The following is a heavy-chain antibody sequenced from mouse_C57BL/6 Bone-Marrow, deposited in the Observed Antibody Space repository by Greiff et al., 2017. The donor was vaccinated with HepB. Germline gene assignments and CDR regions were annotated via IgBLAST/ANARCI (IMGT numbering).Heavy chain of an antibody. CDR3: AKGWFFAY. CDR1: GFTFSDYY. J-gene: IGHJ3*01. D-gene: IGHD1-1*02. CDR2: ISNGGGST. V-gene: IGHV5-12*01. Sequence: EVKLMESGGGLVQPGGSLKLSCAASGFTFSDYYMYWVRQTPEKRLEWVAYISNGGGSTYYPATVKGRFTISRDNAKNTLYLQMSRLKSEDTAMYYCAKGWFFAYWGQGTLVTVSA.